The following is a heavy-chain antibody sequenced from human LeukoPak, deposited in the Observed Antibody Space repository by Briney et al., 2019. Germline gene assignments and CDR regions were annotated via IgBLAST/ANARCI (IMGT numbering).Heavy chain of an antibody. CDR1: GYTFTGYY. V-gene: IGHV1-2*02. Sequence: VSVKVSCKASGYTFTGYYMHWVRQAPGQGLEWMGWINPNSGGTNYAQKFQGRVTMTRDTSISTAYMELSRLRSDDTAVYYCARSPQRKYQLGYGWFDPWGHGTLVTVSS. CDR3: ARSPQRKYQLGYGWFDP. D-gene: IGHD2-2*01. J-gene: IGHJ5*02. CDR2: INPNSGGT.